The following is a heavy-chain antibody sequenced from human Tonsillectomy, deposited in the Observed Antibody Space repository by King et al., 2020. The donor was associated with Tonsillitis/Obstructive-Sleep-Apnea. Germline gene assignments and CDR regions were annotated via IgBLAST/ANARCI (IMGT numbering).Heavy chain of an antibody. D-gene: IGHD2-21*02. CDR2: IYYSGST. CDR3: ARMLRGDWAYNWFDP. J-gene: IGHJ5*02. Sequence: VQLQESGPGLVKPSETLSLTCTVSGGSVSSGSYYWSWIRQPPGKGLEWIGYIYYSGSTNYNPSLKSRVTISVDTSKNQFPLKLSSVTAADTAVYYCARMLRGDWAYNWFDPWGQGTLVTVSS. CDR1: GGSVSSGSYY. V-gene: IGHV4-61*01.